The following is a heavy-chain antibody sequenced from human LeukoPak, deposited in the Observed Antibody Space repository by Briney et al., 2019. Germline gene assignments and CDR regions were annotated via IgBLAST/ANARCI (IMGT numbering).Heavy chain of an antibody. J-gene: IGHJ4*02. V-gene: IGHV4-61*02. CDR3: AREYSH. CDR2: IYTSGST. D-gene: IGHD5-12*01. Sequence: TLSLTCSVSGDSITSGDSYWTWIRQPAGRGLEWIGLIYTSGSTKYNPSLKSRITMSLDTSKNQISPQLNSVTAADTAVYYCAREYSHWGQGTLVTVSS. CDR1: GDSITSGDSY.